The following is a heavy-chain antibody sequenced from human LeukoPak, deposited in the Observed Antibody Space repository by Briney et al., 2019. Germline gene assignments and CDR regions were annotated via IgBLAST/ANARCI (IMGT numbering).Heavy chain of an antibody. CDR1: GGSISSNNYY. J-gene: IGHJ5*02. V-gene: IGHV4-39*07. Sequence: KPSETLSLTCTVSGGSISSNNYYWGWIRQPPGKGLEWIGSISYSGSTYYNPSLKSRVTISIGTSRNQFSLKVTSLTAADTAIYYCAREGLDYGGTLNWFDPWGQGTLVTVSS. D-gene: IGHD4-23*01. CDR3: AREGLDYGGTLNWFDP. CDR2: ISYSGST.